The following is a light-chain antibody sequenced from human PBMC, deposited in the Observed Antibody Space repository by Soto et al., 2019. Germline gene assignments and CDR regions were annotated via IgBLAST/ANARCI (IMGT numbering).Light chain of an antibody. Sequence: DIVMTQSPASLPVSLGERATINCKSSQRLLYSSNNQNYLAWYQQKPGQPPKLLIFWASTRESGVPDRFSGSASGTDCTLTISRLQPEDVAVYDFQQYYYTPYSFGQGNKLDI. J-gene: IGKJ2*03. CDR3: QQYYYTPYS. CDR2: WAS. CDR1: QRLLYSSNNQNY. V-gene: IGKV4-1*01.